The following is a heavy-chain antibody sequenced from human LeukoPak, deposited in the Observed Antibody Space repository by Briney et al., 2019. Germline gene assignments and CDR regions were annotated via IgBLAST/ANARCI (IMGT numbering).Heavy chain of an antibody. CDR3: ARGRYMAAAGTPFGY. CDR2: ISAYNGNT. Sequence: ASVKVSCKASGYTFTSYGISWVRQAPGQGLEWMGWISAYNGNTNYAQKLQGRVTMTRNTSISTAYMELSSLRSEDTAVYYCARGRYMAAAGTPFGYWGQGTLVTVSS. D-gene: IGHD6-13*01. CDR1: GYTFTSYG. J-gene: IGHJ4*02. V-gene: IGHV1-18*01.